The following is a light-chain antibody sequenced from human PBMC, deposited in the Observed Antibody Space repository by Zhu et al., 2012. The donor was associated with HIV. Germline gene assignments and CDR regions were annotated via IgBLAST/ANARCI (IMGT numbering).Light chain of an antibody. J-gene: IGKJ2*01. CDR2: GPS. Sequence: EIVLTQSPGTLSLSPGERATLSCRASDNIGNRYLAWYQQKPGQALRLLIYGPSNRATGIPERFSGSGSGTDFTLTISRLESEDFAVYYCQQRSNWPDTFGQGTKLQIK. CDR3: QQRSNWPDT. V-gene: IGKV3D-20*02. CDR1: DNIGNRY.